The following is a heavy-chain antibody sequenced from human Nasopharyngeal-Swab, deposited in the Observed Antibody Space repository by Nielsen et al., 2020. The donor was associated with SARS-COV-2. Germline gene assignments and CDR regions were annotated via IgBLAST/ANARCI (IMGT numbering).Heavy chain of an antibody. D-gene: IGHD5-24*01. J-gene: IGHJ4*02. CDR2: ISYDGSNK. CDR3: AKGLEMATADY. Sequence: GESLKISCAASGFTFSSYGMHWVRQAPGKGLEWVAVISYDGSNKYYADSVKGRFTIPRDNSKNTLYLQMNSLRAEDTAVYYCAKGLEMATADYWGQGTLVTVSS. V-gene: IGHV3-30*18. CDR1: GFTFSSYG.